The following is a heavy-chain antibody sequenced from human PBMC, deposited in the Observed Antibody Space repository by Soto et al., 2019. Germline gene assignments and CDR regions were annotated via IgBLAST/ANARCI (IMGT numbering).Heavy chain of an antibody. V-gene: IGHV1-69*13. D-gene: IGHD2-8*02. Sequence: SVKVSCKASGGTFSSYAINWVRQAPGQGLEWLGGIIPIYGTANYAQKFQGRVTITADESTRTAYMELSSLRSEDTAVYYCARERYRVYCDTVLNYYYYDMDFWRHGTTVTASS. CDR2: IIPIYGTA. CDR3: ARERYRVYCDTVLNYYYYDMDF. CDR1: GGTFSSYA. J-gene: IGHJ6*01.